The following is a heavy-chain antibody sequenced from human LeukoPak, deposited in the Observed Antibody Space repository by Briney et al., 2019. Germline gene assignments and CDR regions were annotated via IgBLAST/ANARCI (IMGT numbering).Heavy chain of an antibody. CDR1: GYTFSNFG. CDR2: ISGNNDNP. J-gene: IGHJ4*02. Sequence: ASVTVSFTASGYTFSNFGISWVRQAPGQGLEWMGWISGNNDNPNYGQKFQGRLTVTTDSSTSTAYMELRNLRSDDTAVYYCARDGTSTDDYWGQGTLVTVSS. CDR3: ARDGTSTDDY. D-gene: IGHD2-2*01. V-gene: IGHV1-18*01.